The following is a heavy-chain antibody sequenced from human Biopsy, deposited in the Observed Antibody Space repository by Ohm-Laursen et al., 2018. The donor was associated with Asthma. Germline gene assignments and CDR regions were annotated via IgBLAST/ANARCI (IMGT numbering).Heavy chain of an antibody. J-gene: IGHJ4*02. CDR2: INSVFGTT. D-gene: IGHD2-2*01. CDR1: GGTFNTSV. Sequence: SSVTVSCKSLGGTFNTSVIGWVRQAPGRGLEWMGGINSVFGTTTYPQKFQDRVTITADDSTSTVYMELSSLRSEDTAVYYCARKAGSCISRTCYSLDFWGQGTLVTVSS. V-gene: IGHV1-69*01. CDR3: ARKAGSCISRTCYSLDF.